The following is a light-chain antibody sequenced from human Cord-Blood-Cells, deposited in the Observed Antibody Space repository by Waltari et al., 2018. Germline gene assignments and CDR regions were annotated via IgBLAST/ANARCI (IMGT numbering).Light chain of an antibody. CDR1: SSDVGGYNY. V-gene: IGLV2-14*03. CDR3: SSYTRSSTLV. CDR2: DVS. J-gene: IGLJ3*02. Sequence: QSALTQPASVSGSPGQSITISCTGTSSDVGGYNYVSWYQQHPGKAPKLMLYDVSNRPARVSNRFSGSKSGNTASLTISGLQAEDEADYYCSSYTRSSTLVFGGGTKLTVL.